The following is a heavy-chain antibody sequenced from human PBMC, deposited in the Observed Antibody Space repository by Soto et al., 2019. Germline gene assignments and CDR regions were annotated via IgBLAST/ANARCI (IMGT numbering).Heavy chain of an antibody. J-gene: IGHJ4*02. CDR3: ARHGQLALFAQ. V-gene: IGHV5-10-1*01. CDR1: GYSFPSYW. D-gene: IGHD6-6*01. CDR2: IDPSDSYI. Sequence: PGESLKISCQGSGYSFPSYWISWVRQMPGKGLQWMGRIDPSDSYINYSPSFEGHVNISIDKSINTAYLQWSSLKASDTAIYYCARHGQLALFAQWGQGTLVTVSS.